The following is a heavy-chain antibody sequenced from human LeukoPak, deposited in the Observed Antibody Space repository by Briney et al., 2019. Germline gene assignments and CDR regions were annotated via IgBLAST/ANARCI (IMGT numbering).Heavy chain of an antibody. CDR3: ARDRVGATDYFDY. V-gene: IGHV3-30-3*01. D-gene: IGHD1-26*01. Sequence: QPGGSLRLSCAASGFTFSSYAMHWVRQAPGKGLEWVAVISYDGSNKYYADSVKGRFTISRDNYKNTLYLQMNSLRAEDTAVYYCARDRVGATDYFDYWGQGTLVTVSS. J-gene: IGHJ4*02. CDR2: ISYDGSNK. CDR1: GFTFSSYA.